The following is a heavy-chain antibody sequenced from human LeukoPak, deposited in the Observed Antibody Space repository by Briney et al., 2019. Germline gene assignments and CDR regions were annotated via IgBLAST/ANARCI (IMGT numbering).Heavy chain of an antibody. V-gene: IGHV3-30-3*01. J-gene: IGHJ4*02. CDR1: GFTFSSYA. D-gene: IGHD3-3*01. CDR3: ARVGFAGRLDY. Sequence: GGSLRLSCAASGFTFSSYAMHWVRQAPGKGLEWVAVISYDGSNKYYADSVKGRFTISRDNSKNTLYLQMNSLRAEDTAVYYCARVGFAGRLDYWGQGSLVTVSS. CDR2: ISYDGSNK.